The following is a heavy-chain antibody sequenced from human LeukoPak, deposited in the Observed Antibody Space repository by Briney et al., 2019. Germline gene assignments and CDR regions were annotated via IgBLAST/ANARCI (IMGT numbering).Heavy chain of an antibody. CDR1: GGTFSNYT. D-gene: IGHD3-10*01. J-gene: IGHJ5*02. Sequence: ASVKVSCKASGGTFSNYTIIWVRQAPGQGLEWMGGIIPIFGIANYAQKFQGRVTITADKSTSTAYMELSSLRFEDTAVYYCARCMVRGVIFEFDPWGQGTLVTVSS. CDR3: ARCMVRGVIFEFDP. V-gene: IGHV1-69*10. CDR2: IIPIFGIA.